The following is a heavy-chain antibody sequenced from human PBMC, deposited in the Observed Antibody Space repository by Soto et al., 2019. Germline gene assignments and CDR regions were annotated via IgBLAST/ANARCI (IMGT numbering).Heavy chain of an antibody. CDR3: ARETNPYSSSSHAFDI. Sequence: GGSLRLSCAASGITFSSYSMNWVRQAPGKGLEWVSPISSTGTYIDYADSVKGRFTISRDNAKNSLFLQMDSLRAEDAALYYCARETNPYSSSSHAFDIWGQGTMVTVPS. CDR2: ISSTGTYI. CDR1: GITFSSYS. V-gene: IGHV3-21*01. J-gene: IGHJ3*02. D-gene: IGHD6-6*01.